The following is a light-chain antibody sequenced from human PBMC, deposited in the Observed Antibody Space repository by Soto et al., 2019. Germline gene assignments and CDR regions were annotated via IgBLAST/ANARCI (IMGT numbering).Light chain of an antibody. Sequence: EVVLTHSPATLSLSLGESASLSCRASQSVGSNLAWYQQKRGQAPRLLIQDATERATGIPARFTGSRSRTDFTLSISRLAPDDFAVYYWQQGSDRLSFGRGTAVEI. CDR2: DAT. J-gene: IGKJ4*01. CDR3: QQGSDRLS. V-gene: IGKV3-11*01. CDR1: QSVGSN.